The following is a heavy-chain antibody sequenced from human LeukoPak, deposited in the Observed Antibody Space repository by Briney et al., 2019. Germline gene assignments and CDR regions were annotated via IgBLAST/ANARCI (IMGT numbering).Heavy chain of an antibody. CDR3: GRYSISWYGWFDY. J-gene: IGHJ4*02. V-gene: IGHV1-2*02. CDR1: GFTFTGYY. CDR2: INPNSGGT. D-gene: IGHD6-13*01. Sequence: ASVKVSCKASGFTFTGYYMHWVRQAPGQGLEWMGWINPNSGGTNYAQKFQGRVTMTRDTSISTAYMELSRLRSDDTAVYYLGRYSISWYGWFDYWGQGTMVTVSS.